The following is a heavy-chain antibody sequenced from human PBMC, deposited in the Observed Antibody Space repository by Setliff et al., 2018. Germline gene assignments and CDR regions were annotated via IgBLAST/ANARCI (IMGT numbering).Heavy chain of an antibody. D-gene: IGHD3-3*01. Sequence: SETLSLTCAAYGGSFSGYYWSWIRQPPGKGLEWIGEIYHSGSTNYNPSLKSRVIISVDTSKKQFSLKLSSVTAADTAVYYCARRETYYNFWSGYYAYWGQGTLVTVSS. CDR3: ARRETYYNFWSGYYAY. CDR1: GGSFSGYY. V-gene: IGHV4-34*01. CDR2: IYHSGST. J-gene: IGHJ4*02.